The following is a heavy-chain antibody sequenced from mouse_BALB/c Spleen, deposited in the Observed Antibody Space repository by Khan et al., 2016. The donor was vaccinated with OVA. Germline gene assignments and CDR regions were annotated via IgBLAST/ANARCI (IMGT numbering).Heavy chain of an antibody. CDR1: GYHFTSYW. Sequence: LVQRAASVKLSFRSSGYHFTSYWIMWIKHRPGKRLDLLGPIDPRNGSSYYNDIFKDKATLTVDTSSSTVSIQFSSLSSEDSAVYFCTRSNYYGRTLYAMDYWGQGTSVTVSS. CDR3: TRSNYYGRTLYAMDY. V-gene: IGHV1S41*01. CDR2: IDPRNGSS. D-gene: IGHD1-1*01. J-gene: IGHJ4*01.